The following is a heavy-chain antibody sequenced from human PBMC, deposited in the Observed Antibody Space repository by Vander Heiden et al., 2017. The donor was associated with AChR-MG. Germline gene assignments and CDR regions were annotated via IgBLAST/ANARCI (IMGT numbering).Heavy chain of an antibody. Sequence: QVQLQDSGPGLVKPSETLSLTCTVSGCSISSYYWSWIRQPPGKGLEWIGYIYYSGSTNYNPSLKSRVTISVDTSKNQFSLKLSSVTAADTAVYYCARDNYGDYRFFDYWGQGTLVTVSS. D-gene: IGHD4-17*01. J-gene: IGHJ4*02. CDR3: ARDNYGDYRFFDY. CDR2: IYYSGST. V-gene: IGHV4-59*01. CDR1: GCSISSYY.